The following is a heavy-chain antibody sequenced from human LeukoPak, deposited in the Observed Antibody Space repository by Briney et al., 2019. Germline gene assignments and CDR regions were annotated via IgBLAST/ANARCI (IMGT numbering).Heavy chain of an antibody. J-gene: IGHJ4*02. D-gene: IGHD4-17*01. CDR2: IYYSGST. Sequence: SETLSLTCTVSGGSISSTNYYWGWIRQPPGKGLEWIGSIYYSGSTYYNPSLKSRVTISVDTSKNQFSLKLSSVTAADTAVYYCATTGNDYGDFYFDCWGQRTLVTVSS. V-gene: IGHV4-39*07. CDR3: ATTGNDYGDFYFDC. CDR1: GGSISSTNYY.